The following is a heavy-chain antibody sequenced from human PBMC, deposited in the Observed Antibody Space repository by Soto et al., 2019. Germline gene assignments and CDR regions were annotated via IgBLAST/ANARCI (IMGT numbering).Heavy chain of an antibody. V-gene: IGHV1-3*01. Sequence: QVQLVQSGAGVKKPGASVKVSCKASGYTFTSYAMHWVRQAPGQRLEWMGWINAGNGNTKYSQKFQGRVTITRDTSASTAYMELSSLRSEDTAVYYCAREEIYDFWSGDPPYYYYYGMDVWGQGTTVTVSS. D-gene: IGHD3-3*01. J-gene: IGHJ6*02. CDR3: AREEIYDFWSGDPPYYYYYGMDV. CDR2: INAGNGNT. CDR1: GYTFTSYA.